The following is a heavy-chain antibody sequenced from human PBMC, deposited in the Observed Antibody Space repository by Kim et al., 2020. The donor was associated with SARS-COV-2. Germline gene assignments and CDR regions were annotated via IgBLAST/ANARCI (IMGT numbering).Heavy chain of an antibody. CDR1: GFTVSSNY. Sequence: GGSLRLSCAASGFTVSSNYMSWVRQAPGKGLEWVSVIYSGGSTYYADSVKGRFTISRDNSKNTLYLQMNSLRAEDTAVYYCARHYDILTGYFSHTWYFDLWGRGTLVTVSS. V-gene: IGHV3-53*01. D-gene: IGHD3-9*01. J-gene: IGHJ2*01. CDR3: ARHYDILTGYFSHTWYFDL. CDR2: IYSGGST.